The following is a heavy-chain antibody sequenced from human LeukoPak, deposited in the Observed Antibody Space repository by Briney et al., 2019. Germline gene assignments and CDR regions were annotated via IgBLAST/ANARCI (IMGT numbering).Heavy chain of an antibody. CDR2: INPSDDTT. CDR3: ARASVDLGYGGKTLGQRPTYYYYYGMDV. Sequence: ASVKVSCKASGYTFINYYIHWVRQAPGQGLEWMGIINPSDDTTSYAQKFQGRVSTTRDTSTNRVYMELSSLRSEDTAMYYCARASVDLGYGGKTLGQRPTYYYYYGMDVWGQGTTVTVSS. D-gene: IGHD4-23*01. V-gene: IGHV1-46*01. J-gene: IGHJ6*02. CDR1: GYTFINYY.